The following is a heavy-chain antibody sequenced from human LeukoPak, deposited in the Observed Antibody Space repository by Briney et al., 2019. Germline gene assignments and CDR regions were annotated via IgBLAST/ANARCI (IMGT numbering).Heavy chain of an antibody. CDR1: GYTFTDSY. CDR3: ATGPRAMIVVAEYYFDY. V-gene: IGHV1-2*02. J-gene: IGHJ4*02. CDR2: INPNSGDT. D-gene: IGHD3-22*01. Sequence: ASVKVSCKASGYTFTDSYMDWVRQAPGQGLEWMGWINPNSGDTNYAQKFQGRVTMTEDTSTDTAYMELSSLRSEDTAVYYCATGPRAMIVVAEYYFDYWGQGTLVTVSS.